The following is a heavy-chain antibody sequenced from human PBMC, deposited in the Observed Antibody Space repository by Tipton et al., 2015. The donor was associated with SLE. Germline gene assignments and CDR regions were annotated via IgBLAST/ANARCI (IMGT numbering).Heavy chain of an antibody. Sequence: TLSLTCTVSGGSISSGGYFWNWIRQHPGKGLEWIGYSYYSGNTYYNPSLQGRVTISVDTSKNQFSLKLRSVTAADTAVYYCARVMGPGQAFDIWGQGTKVTVSS. D-gene: IGHD5-24*01. J-gene: IGHJ3*02. CDR1: GGSISSGGYF. V-gene: IGHV4-31*03. CDR3: ARVMGPGQAFDI. CDR2: SYYSGNT.